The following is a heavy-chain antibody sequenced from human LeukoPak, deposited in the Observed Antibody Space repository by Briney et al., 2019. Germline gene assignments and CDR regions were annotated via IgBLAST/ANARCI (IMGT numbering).Heavy chain of an antibody. J-gene: IGHJ3*02. CDR1: GGSISSYY. CDR3: AREAEYYDILTGYYVRAFDI. Sequence: SETLSLTCTVSGGSISSYYWSWIRQPPGKGLGWIGYIYYSGSTNYNPSLKSRVTISVDTSKNQFSLKLSSVTAADTAVYYCAREAEYYDILTGYYVRAFDIWGQGTMVTVSS. CDR2: IYYSGST. D-gene: IGHD3-9*01. V-gene: IGHV4-59*01.